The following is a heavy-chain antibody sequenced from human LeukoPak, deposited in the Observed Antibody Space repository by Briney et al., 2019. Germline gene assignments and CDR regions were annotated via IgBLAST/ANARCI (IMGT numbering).Heavy chain of an antibody. J-gene: IGHJ4*02. CDR1: GFTFSTYA. CDR2: LSSRSRYI. CDR3: ARDYDGGDGFFDY. D-gene: IGHD2-21*02. Sequence: GGSLRLSCAASGFTFSTYAMTWVRQAPGKGLEWVSSLSSRSRYIYYADSLKGRFTISRDNAKNSLYLQMNSLRAEDTAVYYCARDYDGGDGFFDYWGQGILVTVSS. V-gene: IGHV3-21*01.